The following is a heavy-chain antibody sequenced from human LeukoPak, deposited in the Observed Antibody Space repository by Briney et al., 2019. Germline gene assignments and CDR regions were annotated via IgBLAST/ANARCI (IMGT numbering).Heavy chain of an antibody. CDR2: ISSGGGTI. CDR1: GFTLSGYY. Sequence: GGSLRLSCAASGFTLSGYYMSWIRQAPGKGLEWVSYISSGGGTIHYADSVRGRFTISRDNANNSLYLQMNSLRAEDTAVYYCARTLGTPGHFDYWGQGTLVTVSS. CDR3: ARTLGTPGHFDY. J-gene: IGHJ4*02. V-gene: IGHV3-11*04.